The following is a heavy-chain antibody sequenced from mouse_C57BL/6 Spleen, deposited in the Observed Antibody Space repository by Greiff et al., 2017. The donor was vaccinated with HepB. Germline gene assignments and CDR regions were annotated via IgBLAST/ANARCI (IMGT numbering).Heavy chain of an antibody. D-gene: IGHD2-4*01. Sequence: QVQLQQSGAELARPGASVKLSCKASGYTFTSYGISWVKQRTGQGLEWIGEIYPRSGNTYYNEKFKGKATLTADKSSSTAYMEIRRLTSEDSAVYFCAREGHYDYDVGYAMDYWGQGTSVTVSS. J-gene: IGHJ4*01. CDR3: AREGHYDYDVGYAMDY. CDR2: IYPRSGNT. CDR1: GYTFTSYG. V-gene: IGHV1-81*01.